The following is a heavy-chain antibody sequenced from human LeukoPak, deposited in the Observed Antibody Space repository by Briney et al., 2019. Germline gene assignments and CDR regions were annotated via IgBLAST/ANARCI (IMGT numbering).Heavy chain of an antibody. CDR1: GYSIDNGYY. Sequence: SGTLSLTCSVSGYSIDNGYYWSWIRQPPGKGLEWIGEINHSGSTNYNPSLKSRVTISVDTSKNQFSLKLSSVTAADTAVYYCARHRKYGSGRPYWGNWFDPWGQGTLVTVSS. CDR3: ARHRKYGSGRPYWGNWFDP. J-gene: IGHJ5*02. V-gene: IGHV4-34*01. D-gene: IGHD3-10*01. CDR2: INHSGST.